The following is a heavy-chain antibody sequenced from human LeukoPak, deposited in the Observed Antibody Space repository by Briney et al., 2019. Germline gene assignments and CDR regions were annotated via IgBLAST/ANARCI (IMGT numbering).Heavy chain of an antibody. CDR2: INPDRGGT. J-gene: IGHJ4*02. CDR3: AISIQAAAIPAFDY. CDR1: GNTFAGHN. V-gene: IGHV1-2*02. D-gene: IGHD6-25*01. Sequence: ASVKVSCKAPGNTFAGHNIHWMRQAPGQGLELMGWINPDRGGTDYARQFQGRFTMTSDTSIRAAYMELSSLVSEDSAVYFCAISIQAAAIPAFDYWGQGTLVTVSS.